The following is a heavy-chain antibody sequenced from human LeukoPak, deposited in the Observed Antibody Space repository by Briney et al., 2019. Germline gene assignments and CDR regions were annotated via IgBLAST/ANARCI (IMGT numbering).Heavy chain of an antibody. CDR3: GRGMAVAGRGNWFDP. CDR2: INHGGST. V-gene: IGHV4-34*01. J-gene: IGHJ5*02. Sequence: SETLSLTCAVYGGSFSGYYWSWIRQPPGKGLEWIGEINHGGSTNYNPSLKSRVTISVDTSKNQFSLKLTSVTAADTAVYYRGRGMAVAGRGNWFDPWGQGTLVPVSS. CDR1: GGSFSGYY. D-gene: IGHD6-19*01.